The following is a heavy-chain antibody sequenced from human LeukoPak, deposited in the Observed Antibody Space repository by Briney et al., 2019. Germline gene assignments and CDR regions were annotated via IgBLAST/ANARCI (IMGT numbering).Heavy chain of an antibody. CDR3: ARRDILTGYYDHDAFDI. CDR2: IWYGGSNK. J-gene: IGHJ3*02. Sequence: GGSLRLSCAASGFTFSSYAMHWVRQAPGKGLEWVAVIWYGGSNKYYADSVKGRFTISRDNSKNTVYLQMNSLRAEDTAVYYCARRDILTGYYDHDAFDIWGQGTMVTVSS. V-gene: IGHV3-33*08. D-gene: IGHD3-9*01. CDR1: GFTFSSYA.